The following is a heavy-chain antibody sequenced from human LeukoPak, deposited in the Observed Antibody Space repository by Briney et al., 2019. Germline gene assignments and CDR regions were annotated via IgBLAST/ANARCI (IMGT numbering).Heavy chain of an antibody. CDR3: AXHQXGXXXXXDS. CDR1: XGSFSGYY. CDR2: INHSGST. D-gene: IGHD1-26*01. V-gene: IGHV4-34*01. Sequence: CVVYXGSFSGYYWSWIRQPPGKGLEWIGEINHSGSTKYNPSLKSRVTISVDTSKNQLSLELTSVTAADTAVEYCAXHQXGXXXXXDSWGQXTXVTVSS. J-gene: IGHJ4*02.